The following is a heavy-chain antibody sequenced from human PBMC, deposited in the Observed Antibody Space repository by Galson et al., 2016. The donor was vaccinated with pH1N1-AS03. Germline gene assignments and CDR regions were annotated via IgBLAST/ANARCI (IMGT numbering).Heavy chain of an antibody. CDR1: GFTFSNYA. Sequence: SLRLSCAASGFTFSNYAMSWVRQAPGKGLEWVSGIRDSDGSTYYAESVKGRFTISRDNSKNTLYLQMNSLRAEDTAVYYCAKGVGATDGLFDYWGPGTLVTVSS. J-gene: IGHJ4*02. D-gene: IGHD4/OR15-4a*01. V-gene: IGHV3-23*01. CDR3: AKGVGATDGLFDY. CDR2: IRDSDGST.